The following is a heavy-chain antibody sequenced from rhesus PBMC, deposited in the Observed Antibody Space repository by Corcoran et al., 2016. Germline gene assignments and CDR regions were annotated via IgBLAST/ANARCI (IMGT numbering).Heavy chain of an antibody. Sequence: EVQLVESGGGLVQPGGSLRLSCAASGFTFSSYGMSWVRQAPGKGLEWVSSISSASSYIYYADSVKGRFTISRDNAKNSLSLQMNSLRAEDTAVYYCTRGSSTVPLSDFDYWGQGVLVTVSS. V-gene: IGHV3S16*01. CDR2: ISSASSYI. CDR3: TRGSSTVPLSDFDY. CDR1: GFTFSSYG. D-gene: IGHD3-16*01. J-gene: IGHJ4*01.